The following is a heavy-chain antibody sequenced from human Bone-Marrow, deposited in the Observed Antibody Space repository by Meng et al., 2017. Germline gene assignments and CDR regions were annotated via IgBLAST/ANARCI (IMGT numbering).Heavy chain of an antibody. Sequence: ASVKVSCKASGYTFTGYYMHWVRQAPGQGLEWMGWINPNSGGTNYAQKFQGRVTMTRDTSISTAYVELSRLRSDDTAVYYCARVSPYCSGGSCYPGAFDIWGQGTMVTVSS. D-gene: IGHD2-15*01. J-gene: IGHJ3*02. CDR1: GYTFTGYY. CDR3: ARVSPYCSGGSCYPGAFDI. V-gene: IGHV1-2*02. CDR2: INPNSGGT.